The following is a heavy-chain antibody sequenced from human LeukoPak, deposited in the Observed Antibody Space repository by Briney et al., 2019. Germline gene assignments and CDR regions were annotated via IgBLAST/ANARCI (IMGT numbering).Heavy chain of an antibody. J-gene: IGHJ6*02. V-gene: IGHV1-46*01. CDR1: GYTFTSYY. CDR3: ARDKRGYCSGGSCYRSSYYYGMDV. CDR2: INPSGGST. D-gene: IGHD2-15*01. Sequence: GASVKVSCKASGYTFTSYYMHWVRQAPGQGLEWMGIINPSGGSTSYAQKFQGRVTMTRDTSTSTVYMELSSLRSEDTAVYYCARDKRGYCSGGSCYRSSYYYGMDVWGQGTTVTVSS.